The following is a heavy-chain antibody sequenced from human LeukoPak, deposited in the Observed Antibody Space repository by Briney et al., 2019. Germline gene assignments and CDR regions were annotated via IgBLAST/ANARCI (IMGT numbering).Heavy chain of an antibody. Sequence: GGSLRLSCAASGFTFSSYWMHWVRQAPGKGLVWVSRINSDGSSTSYADSVKGRFTISRDNAKNTLYLQMNSLRAEDTAVYYCARLGSQGGIAALDYWGQGTLVTVSS. D-gene: IGHD6-25*01. CDR2: INSDGSST. CDR3: ARLGSQGGIAALDY. CDR1: GFTFSSYW. J-gene: IGHJ4*02. V-gene: IGHV3-74*01.